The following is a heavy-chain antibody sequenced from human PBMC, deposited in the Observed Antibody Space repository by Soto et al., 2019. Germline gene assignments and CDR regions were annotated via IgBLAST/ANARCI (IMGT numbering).Heavy chain of an antibody. CDR1: GGSINSGGYY. V-gene: IGHV4-31*03. Sequence: QVQLQESGPGLVKPSQTLSLTCTVSGGSINSGGYYWSWIRQHPGKGLEWIGYIFYSGSTYYNPSLKSRITISVYTSKNHFSLSLSSVTVADTAVYYCASASSYDFSHLAYRGQGTLVTVSS. CDR2: IFYSGST. D-gene: IGHD3-3*01. CDR3: ASASSYDFSHLAY. J-gene: IGHJ4*02.